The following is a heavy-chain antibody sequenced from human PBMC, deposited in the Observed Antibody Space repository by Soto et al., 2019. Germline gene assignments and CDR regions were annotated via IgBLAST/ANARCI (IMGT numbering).Heavy chain of an antibody. Sequence: PGGSLRLSCAASGFTFSSYAMNWVRQAPGKGLEWVSAISGSGGRTYYADSVKGRFTISRDNSKNTLYLQMDSLRAEDTAVYYCAKDTITTDGLDVWGQGTTVTVSS. J-gene: IGHJ6*02. V-gene: IGHV3-23*01. D-gene: IGHD1-1*01. CDR3: AKDTITTDGLDV. CDR1: GFTFSSYA. CDR2: ISGSGGRT.